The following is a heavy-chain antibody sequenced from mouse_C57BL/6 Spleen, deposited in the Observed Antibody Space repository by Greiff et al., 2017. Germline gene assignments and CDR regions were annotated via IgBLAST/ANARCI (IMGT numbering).Heavy chain of an antibody. V-gene: IGHV1-52*01. D-gene: IGHD1-1*01. CDR3: ASTAVGKGNFDD. Sequence: QVQLQQPGAELVRPGSSVKLSCTASGYTFTSYWMHWVKQRPVHGLEWIGNIYPAGSYTHYNHKFKGKATLTVDKSSSPAYMQLSSLTSEDSAVYYCASTAVGKGNFDDWGKGTTLTVSS. CDR1: GYTFTSYW. J-gene: IGHJ2*01. CDR2: IYPAGSYT.